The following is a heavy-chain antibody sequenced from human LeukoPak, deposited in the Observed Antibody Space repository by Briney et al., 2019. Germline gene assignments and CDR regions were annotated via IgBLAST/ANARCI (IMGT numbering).Heavy chain of an antibody. V-gene: IGHV1-2*02. CDR3: ARVNKRGYYFDY. Sequence: ASVKVSCKASGYTFTGYYMHWVRQAPGQGLEWMGWINPNSGGTNYAQKFQGRVTMTRDTSISTAYMELSRLRSDDTAVYYCARVNKRGYYFDYWGQGTLVTVSS. D-gene: IGHD1/OR15-1a*01. CDR2: INPNSGGT. CDR1: GYTFTGYY. J-gene: IGHJ4*02.